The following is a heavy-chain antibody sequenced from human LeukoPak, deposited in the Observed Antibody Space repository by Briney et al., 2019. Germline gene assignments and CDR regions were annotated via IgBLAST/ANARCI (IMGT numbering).Heavy chain of an antibody. J-gene: IGHJ6*03. V-gene: IGHV1-3*03. D-gene: IGHD6-25*01. Sequence: ASVKVSCKASGYTFTSYAMHWVRQAPGQRLEWMAWINVDSGNTKYSQEFQGRVTIARDTSASTAYMELSSLRSEDMAVYYCARQAAATREDYFYYMDVWGKGTPVTVSS. CDR2: INVDSGNT. CDR3: ARQAAATREDYFYYMDV. CDR1: GYTFTSYA.